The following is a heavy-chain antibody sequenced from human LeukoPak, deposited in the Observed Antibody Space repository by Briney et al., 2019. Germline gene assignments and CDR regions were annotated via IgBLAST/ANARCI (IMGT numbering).Heavy chain of an antibody. CDR1: GGSFSGYY. J-gene: IGHJ3*01. Sequence: SETLSLTCAVYGGSFSGYYWNWIRQPPGKGLEWIGEVNHSGSTNYNPSLNSRVTISVDTSKNQFSLNLSSVTAADTALYFCAREDSSSTGAFDFWGQGTMVTVSS. CDR2: VNHSGST. D-gene: IGHD2-2*01. CDR3: AREDSSSTGAFDF. V-gene: IGHV4-34*01.